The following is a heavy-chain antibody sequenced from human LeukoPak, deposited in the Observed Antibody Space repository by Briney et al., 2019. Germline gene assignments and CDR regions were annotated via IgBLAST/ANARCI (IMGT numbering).Heavy chain of an antibody. CDR1: GYTFTSYG. CDR2: ISAYNGNT. Sequence: ASVKVSCKASGYTFTSYGISWVRQAPGQGLEWMGWISAYNGNTNYAQKLQGRVTMTTDTSTSTAYMELRSLRSDDTAVYYCARGGVYGDYAPLLNYYYYYMDVWGKGTTVTVSS. D-gene: IGHD4-17*01. J-gene: IGHJ6*03. CDR3: ARGGVYGDYAPLLNYYYYYMDV. V-gene: IGHV1-18*01.